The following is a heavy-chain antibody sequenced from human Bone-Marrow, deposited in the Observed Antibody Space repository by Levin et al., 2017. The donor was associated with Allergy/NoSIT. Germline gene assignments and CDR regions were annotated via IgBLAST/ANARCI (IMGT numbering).Heavy chain of an antibody. J-gene: IGHJ6*02. CDR2: IDWDDDK. D-gene: IGHD5-18*01. V-gene: IGHV2-70*17. Sequence: SGPTLVKPTQTLTLTCTVSGFSLSTSGMCVSWVRQPPGKALEWLARIDWDDDKFYSTSLQTRLTISKDTSKNQVVLTMTNMDPVEPATYYCARIPYLGHSYGYYYGMDVWGPGTTVAVSS. CDR3: ARIPYLGHSYGYYYGMDV. CDR1: GFSLSTSGMC.